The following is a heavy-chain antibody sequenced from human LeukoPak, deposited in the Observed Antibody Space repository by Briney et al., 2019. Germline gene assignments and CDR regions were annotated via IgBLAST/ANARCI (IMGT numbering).Heavy chain of an antibody. CDR3: ARDGTPDRITLFSHYFDS. J-gene: IGHJ4*02. D-gene: IGHD3-9*01. CDR2: ISISSGII. V-gene: IGHV3-48*02. Sequence: GESLRLSCAASGFTFSSYSRNWVRQAPGKGLEWVSYISISSGIIYYADSVNGRFTISRDNAKNSLYLQMNSLTDEDTGVYYCARDGTPDRITLFSHYFDSCGQGPLVPVSS. CDR1: GFTFSSYS.